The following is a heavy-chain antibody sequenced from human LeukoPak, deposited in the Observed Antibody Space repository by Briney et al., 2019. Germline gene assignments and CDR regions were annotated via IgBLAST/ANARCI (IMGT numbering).Heavy chain of an antibody. D-gene: IGHD3-22*01. Sequence: SQTLSLTCAVSGGSISSGGYSWSWLRQPPGKGLEWIGYIYYSGSTYYNPSLKSRVTISVDRSKNQFSLKLSSVTAADTAVYYCARERSGYDYWGQGTLVTVSS. CDR3: ARERSGYDY. CDR1: GGSISSGGYS. J-gene: IGHJ4*02. V-gene: IGHV4-30-2*01. CDR2: IYYSGST.